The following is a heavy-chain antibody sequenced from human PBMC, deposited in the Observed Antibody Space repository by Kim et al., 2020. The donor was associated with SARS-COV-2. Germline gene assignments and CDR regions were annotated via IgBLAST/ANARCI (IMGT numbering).Heavy chain of an antibody. CDR2: IYYSGST. Sequence: SETLSLTCTVSGGSISSYYWSWIRQPPGKGLEWIGYIYYSGSTNYNPSLKSRVTISVDTSKNQFSLKLSSVTAADTAVYYCARDGSTSSFSGYYGMDVWGQGTTVTVSS. CDR1: GGSISSYY. D-gene: IGHD2-2*01. V-gene: IGHV4-59*01. J-gene: IGHJ6*02. CDR3: ARDGSTSSFSGYYGMDV.